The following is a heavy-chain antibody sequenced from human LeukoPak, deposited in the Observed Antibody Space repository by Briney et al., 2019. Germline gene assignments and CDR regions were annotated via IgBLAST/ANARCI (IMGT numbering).Heavy chain of an antibody. V-gene: IGHV3-21*01. D-gene: IGHD6-13*01. Sequence: GGSLRLSCAASGFTFSNAWMSWVRQAPGKGLEWVSSISSSSSYIYYADSVKGRFTISRDNAKNSLYLQMNSLRAEDTAVYYCARSFLSIAAAATDYWGQGTLVTVSS. CDR1: GFTFSNAW. J-gene: IGHJ4*02. CDR2: ISSSSSYI. CDR3: ARSFLSIAAAATDY.